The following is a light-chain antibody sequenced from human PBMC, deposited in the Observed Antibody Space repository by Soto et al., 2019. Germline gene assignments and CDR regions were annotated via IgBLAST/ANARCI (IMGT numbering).Light chain of an antibody. J-gene: IGKJ2*03. CDR1: QSITNF. Sequence: DIQMTQSPSSLSASVGDRVTITCRASQSITNFLNWYQQKPGKAPELLIYAASSLQSGVPSRFSCSGSGTDFTLTISSLQPEDFATYFCQQTYNTPMYSFGQGTKLEIK. CDR2: AAS. CDR3: QQTYNTPMYS. V-gene: IGKV1-39*01.